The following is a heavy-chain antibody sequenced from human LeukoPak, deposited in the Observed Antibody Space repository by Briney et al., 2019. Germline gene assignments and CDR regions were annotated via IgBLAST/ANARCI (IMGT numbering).Heavy chain of an antibody. D-gene: IGHD5-18*01. CDR3: ARAKRGYNYGPLDF. CDR1: GGSISSYY. Sequence: SETLSLTCTVSGGSISSYYWSWIRQPPGKGLEWIGYIYYSGSTSYNPSLKSRVTISVDTSKNQFSLKLTSVSAADTAVYFCARAKRGYNYGPLDFWGQGTLVTVSS. CDR2: IYYSGST. V-gene: IGHV4-59*01. J-gene: IGHJ4*02.